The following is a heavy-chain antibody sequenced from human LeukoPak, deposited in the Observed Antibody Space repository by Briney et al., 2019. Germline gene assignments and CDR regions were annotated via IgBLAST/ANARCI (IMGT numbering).Heavy chain of an antibody. Sequence: PSETLSLTCTVSGGSISSYYWSWIRQPPGKGLEWIGYIYYSGSTNYNPSLKSRVTISVDTSKNQFSLKLSSVTAADTAVYYCARGLGASGSWRRAFDIWGQGTMVTVSS. V-gene: IGHV4-59*01. CDR3: ARGLGASGSWRRAFDI. J-gene: IGHJ3*02. CDR1: GGSISSYY. D-gene: IGHD6-13*01. CDR2: IYYSGST.